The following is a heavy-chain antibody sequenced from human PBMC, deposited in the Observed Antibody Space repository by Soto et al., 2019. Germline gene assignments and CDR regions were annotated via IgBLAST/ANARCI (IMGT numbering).Heavy chain of an antibody. D-gene: IGHD3-22*01. Sequence: QVQLVESGGGLVKPGGSLRLSCAASGFTFSDYYMSWIHQAPGKGLEWVSYISSSGSTIYYADSVKGRFTISRDNAKNSLYLQMNSLRAEDTAVYYCAREGDSSGYYPDYYYYGMDVWGQGTTVTVSS. V-gene: IGHV3-11*01. J-gene: IGHJ6*02. CDR3: AREGDSSGYYPDYYYYGMDV. CDR2: ISSSGSTI. CDR1: GFTFSDYY.